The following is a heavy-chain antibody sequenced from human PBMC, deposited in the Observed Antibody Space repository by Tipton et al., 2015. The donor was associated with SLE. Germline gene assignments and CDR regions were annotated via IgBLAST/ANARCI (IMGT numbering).Heavy chain of an antibody. CDR1: GLTFSSSG. J-gene: IGHJ4*02. V-gene: IGHV3-48*01. Sequence: SLRLSCAASGLTFSSSGMNWVRQAPGKGLEWVSYISSSSAIKYADSVKGRFTISRDNAKNSLHLQMNSLRAEDTAVYYCAPASCSGGSCYVAYWGQGTLVTVSS. D-gene: IGHD2-15*01. CDR2: ISSSSAI. CDR3: APASCSGGSCYVAY.